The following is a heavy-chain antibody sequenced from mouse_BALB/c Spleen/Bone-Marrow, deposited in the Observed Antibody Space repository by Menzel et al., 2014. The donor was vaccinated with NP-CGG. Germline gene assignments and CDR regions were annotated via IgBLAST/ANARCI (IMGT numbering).Heavy chain of an antibody. CDR3: ARAVYGSSYDWFAY. Sequence: VKLVESGPELVRPGVSVKISCKGSGYTFTDYAMHWVKQSHAKSLEWIGVISTYSGNTNYNQKFKGKATMTVDKSSSTAYMELARLTSEDSAIYYCARAVYGSSYDWFAYWGQGTLVTVSA. CDR2: ISTYSGNT. J-gene: IGHJ3*01. V-gene: IGHV1-67*01. CDR1: GYTFTDYA. D-gene: IGHD1-1*01.